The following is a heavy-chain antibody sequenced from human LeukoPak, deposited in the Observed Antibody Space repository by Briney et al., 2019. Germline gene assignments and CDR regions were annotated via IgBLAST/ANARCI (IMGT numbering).Heavy chain of an antibody. CDR3: ASGLKESLY. CDR2: IIPIFGTA. D-gene: IGHD3-10*01. J-gene: IGHJ4*02. CDR1: GGTFSNYA. Sequence: GASVKVSCKASGGTFSNYAITWVRQAPGQGLEWMGGIIPIFGTANYAQKFRGRVTITADKSTRTAYMDLSSLRSEDTAVYYCASGLKESLYWGQGTLVTVSS. V-gene: IGHV1-69*06.